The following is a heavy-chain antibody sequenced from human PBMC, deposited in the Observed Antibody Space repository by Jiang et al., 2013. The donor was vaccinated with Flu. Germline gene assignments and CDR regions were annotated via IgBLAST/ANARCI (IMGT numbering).Heavy chain of an antibody. J-gene: IGHJ3*02. V-gene: IGHV4-34*01. CDR1: GGSFSGYY. D-gene: IGHD1-26*01. CDR2: INPSGST. Sequence: LLKPSETLSLSCAVYGGSFSGYYWSWIRQPPGKGLEWIGEINPSGSTNYNPSLKSRVTISVDTSKNQFSLKLSSVTAADTAVYYCARAIRSSSAFDIWGQGTMVTVSS. CDR3: ARAIRSSSAFDI.